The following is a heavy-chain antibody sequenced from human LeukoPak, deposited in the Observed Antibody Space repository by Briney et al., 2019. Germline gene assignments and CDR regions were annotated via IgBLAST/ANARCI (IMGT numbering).Heavy chain of an antibody. CDR3: ARGTRVANWLDP. J-gene: IGHJ5*02. CDR2: IYGDGIRT. CDR1: VYTFRSYD. V-gene: IGHV3-64*01. D-gene: IGHD1-1*01. Sequence: PGGSLRLSCAPSVYTFRSYDMNCVPQARGEGREYVSSIYGDGIRTYYASSVKGRFTISRDNSKNTLYPQMGSLSPEDMAVYYCARGTRVANWLDPWGQGTLVTVSS.